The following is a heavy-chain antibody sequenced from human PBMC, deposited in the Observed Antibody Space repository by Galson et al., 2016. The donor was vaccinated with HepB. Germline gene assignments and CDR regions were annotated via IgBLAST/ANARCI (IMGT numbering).Heavy chain of an antibody. J-gene: IGHJ5*02. V-gene: IGHV4-39*01. CDR1: GGSISSSSDY. Sequence: SETLSLTCTVSGGSISSSSDYWGWVRQPPGKGLEWIGSIYYSGSTYYNPSLKSRVTISVDTSKNQFSLKVTSATAADTAVYHCARHGRDCSSSSCSQLDPWGQGTLVTVPS. D-gene: IGHD2-2*01. CDR2: IYYSGST. CDR3: ARHGRDCSSSSCSQLDP.